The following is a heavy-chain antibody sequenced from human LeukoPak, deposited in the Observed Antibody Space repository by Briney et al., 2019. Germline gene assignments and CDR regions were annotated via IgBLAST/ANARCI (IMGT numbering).Heavy chain of an antibody. J-gene: IGHJ6*02. CDR1: GYTSTSYD. CDR3: ARGPNYYDSSGYYVPPYYYYGMDV. V-gene: IGHV1-8*01. D-gene: IGHD3-22*01. CDR2: INPNSGNT. Sequence: ASVKVSCKASGYTSTSYDINWVRQATGQGLEWMGWINPNSGNTGYAQKFQGRVTMTRNTSISTAYMELSSLRSEDTAVYYCARGPNYYDSSGYYVPPYYYYGMDVWGQGTTVTVSS.